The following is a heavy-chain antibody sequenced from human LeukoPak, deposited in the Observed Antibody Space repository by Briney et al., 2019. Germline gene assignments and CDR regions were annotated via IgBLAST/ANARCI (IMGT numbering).Heavy chain of an antibody. CDR3: ARDRGYYYDSSGYYTLGY. D-gene: IGHD3-22*01. CDR1: GYTFTSYG. Sequence: ASVKVSCKASGYTFTSYGISWVRQAPGQGLEGMGWISAYNGNTNYAQKLQGRVTMTTDTSTSTAYMELRSLRSDDTAVYYCARDRGYYYDSSGYYTLGYWGQGTLVTVSS. CDR2: ISAYNGNT. V-gene: IGHV1-18*01. J-gene: IGHJ4*02.